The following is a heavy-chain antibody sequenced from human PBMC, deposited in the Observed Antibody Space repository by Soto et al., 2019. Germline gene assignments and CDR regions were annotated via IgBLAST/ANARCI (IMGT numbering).Heavy chain of an antibody. J-gene: IGHJ6*02. Sequence: SETLSLTCTVSGDSISSYYWAWIRQPPGKGLEWIGYVHSNGNTHHNPSLKSRVTISVDTSRNQFSLKLSSVTAADTAVYYCARDLWGYCGTDCYPLDVWGQGTTVTVSS. CDR1: GDSISSYY. CDR3: ARDLWGYCGTDCYPLDV. CDR2: VHSNGNT. D-gene: IGHD2-21*02. V-gene: IGHV4-4*08.